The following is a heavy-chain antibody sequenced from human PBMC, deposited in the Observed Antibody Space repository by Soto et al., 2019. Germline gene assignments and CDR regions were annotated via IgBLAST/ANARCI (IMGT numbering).Heavy chain of an antibody. D-gene: IGHD6-19*01. CDR3: AAALYSSGWYRDY. CDR1: GGSFSGYY. J-gene: IGHJ4*02. V-gene: IGHV4-34*01. CDR2: INHSGST. Sequence: PEETLSLTCAVYGGSFSGYYWSWIRQPPGKGLEWIGEINHSGSTNYNPSLKSRVTISVDTSKNQFSLKLSSLRSEDTAVYYCAAALYSSGWYRDYWGQGTLVTVSS.